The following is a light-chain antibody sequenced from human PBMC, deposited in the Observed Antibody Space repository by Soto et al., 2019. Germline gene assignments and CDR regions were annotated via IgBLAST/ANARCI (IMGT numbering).Light chain of an antibody. V-gene: IGKV3-15*01. Sequence: EIVMTQSPATLSASPGERATLSCRASQSVSSDLAWYHQKPGQAPRLLIYGASTRATGIPARFSGSGSGTEFTLTINSLQSEDFAVYYCQQYNTWPRTFGQGTKVDIK. CDR1: QSVSSD. CDR2: GAS. J-gene: IGKJ1*01. CDR3: QQYNTWPRT.